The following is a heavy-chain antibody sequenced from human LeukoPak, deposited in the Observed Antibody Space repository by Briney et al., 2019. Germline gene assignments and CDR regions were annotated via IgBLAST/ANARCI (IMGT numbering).Heavy chain of an antibody. D-gene: IGHD4-17*01. CDR2: ISGSGSTT. J-gene: IGHJ4*02. CDR3: AKDLTVTTRGGY. V-gene: IGHV3-23*01. CDR1: GFTFSSYA. Sequence: GSLRLSCAGSGFTFSSYAMSWVRQAPGKGLEWVSAISGSGSTTYYADSVKGRVTISRDNSKNTLYLQMNSLRAEDTAVYYCAKDLTVTTRGGYWGQGTLVTVSS.